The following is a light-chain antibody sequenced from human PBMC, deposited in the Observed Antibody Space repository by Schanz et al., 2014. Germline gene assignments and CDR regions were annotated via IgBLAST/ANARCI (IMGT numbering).Light chain of an antibody. CDR1: QGISNY. V-gene: IGKV1-27*01. CDR2: AAF. J-gene: IGKJ1*01. Sequence: DIQMTQSPSSLSPSVGDRVTITCRASQGISNYLAWYQQKAGKVPKVLIYAAFTLQSGVPSRFRGSGSGTDFTLTINSLQPEDVATYYCQKYNGAPPWTFGQGTKVEIK. CDR3: QKYNGAPPWT.